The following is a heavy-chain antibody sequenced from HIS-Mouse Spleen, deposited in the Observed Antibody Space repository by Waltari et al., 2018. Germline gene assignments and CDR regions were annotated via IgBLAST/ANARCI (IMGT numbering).Heavy chain of an antibody. D-gene: IGHD7-27*01. CDR2: INHRGST. Sequence: QVQLQQWGAGLLKPSETLSLTCAVYGGSFSGYYWSWIRQPPGKGLEWIGEINHRGSTNSNPSLKSRVTISVDTSKNQFALKLSYVTAADTAVYYCARVRTGDPSYWYFDLWGRGTLVTVSS. J-gene: IGHJ2*01. CDR3: ARVRTGDPSYWYFDL. CDR1: GGSFSGYY. V-gene: IGHV4-34*01.